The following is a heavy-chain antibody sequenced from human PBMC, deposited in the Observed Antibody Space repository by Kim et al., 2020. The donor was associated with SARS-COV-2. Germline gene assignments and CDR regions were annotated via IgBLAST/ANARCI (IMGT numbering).Heavy chain of an antibody. D-gene: IGHD1-26*01. CDR2: ISSSSSSTI. CDR3: ASGPRVGATRYYGMDV. CDR1: GFTFSSYS. V-gene: IGHV3-48*02. Sequence: GGSLRLSCAASGFTFSSYSMNWVRQAPGKGLEWVSYISSSSSSTIYYADSVKGRFTISRDNAKNSLYLQMNSLRDEDTAVYYCASGPRVGATRYYGMDVWGQGTTVTVSS. J-gene: IGHJ6*02.